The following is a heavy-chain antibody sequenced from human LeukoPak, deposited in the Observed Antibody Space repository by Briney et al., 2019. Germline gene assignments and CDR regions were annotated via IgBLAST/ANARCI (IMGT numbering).Heavy chain of an antibody. Sequence: GGSLRLSCAASGFTFSSYAMSWVRQAPGKGLEWVSRINSDGSSTSYADSVKGRFTISRDNAKNTLYLQMNSLRAEDTAVYYCARARVLRYFEIDPWGQGTLVTVSS. CDR3: ARARVLRYFEIDP. J-gene: IGHJ5*02. CDR1: GFTFSSYA. V-gene: IGHV3-74*01. CDR2: INSDGSST. D-gene: IGHD3-9*01.